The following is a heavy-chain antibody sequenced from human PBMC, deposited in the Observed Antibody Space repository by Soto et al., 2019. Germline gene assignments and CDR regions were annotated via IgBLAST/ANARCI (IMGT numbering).Heavy chain of an antibody. Sequence: GGSLRLSCAASGFTFSSYAMYWVRQAPGKGLEYVSAISSNGGSTYYANSVKGRFTISRDNSKNTLYLQMGSLRAEDMAVNYCARDQGGGDWKYCFDYWGQGTLVTVSS. CDR1: GFTFSSYA. CDR2: ISSNGGST. D-gene: IGHD2-21*02. CDR3: ARDQGGGDWKYCFDY. V-gene: IGHV3-64*01. J-gene: IGHJ4*02.